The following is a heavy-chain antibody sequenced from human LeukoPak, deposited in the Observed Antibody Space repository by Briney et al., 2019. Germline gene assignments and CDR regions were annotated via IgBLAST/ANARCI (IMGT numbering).Heavy chain of an antibody. D-gene: IGHD3-10*01. J-gene: IGHJ4*02. V-gene: IGHV1-24*01. CDR2: FDLEDGET. Sequence: ASVKVSCKVSGYTLTELSMHWVRQAPGKGLEWMGGFDLEDGETIYAQKFQGRVTMTEDTSTDTAYMELSSLRSEDTAVYYCARVPDYGSGSYYEDYWGQGTLVTVSS. CDR3: ARVPDYGSGSYYEDY. CDR1: GYTLTELS.